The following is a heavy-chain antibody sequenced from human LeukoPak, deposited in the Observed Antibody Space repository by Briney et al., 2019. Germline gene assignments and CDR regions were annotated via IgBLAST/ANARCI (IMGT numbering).Heavy chain of an antibody. CDR2: IYTSGST. D-gene: IGHD6-13*01. Sequence: SQTLSLTCTVSGGSISSGSYYWSWIRQPAGKGLEWIGRIYTSGSTNYNPSLKSRVTISVDTSKNQFSLKLSSVTAADTAVSYCARAGYSSSWYFDYWGQGTLVTVSS. CDR3: ARAGYSSSWYFDY. J-gene: IGHJ4*02. CDR1: GGSISSGSYY. V-gene: IGHV4-61*02.